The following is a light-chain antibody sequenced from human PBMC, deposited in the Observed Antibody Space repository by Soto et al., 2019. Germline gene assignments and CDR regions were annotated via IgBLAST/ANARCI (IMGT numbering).Light chain of an antibody. J-gene: IGKJ3*01. CDR2: AAS. Sequence: DIQMTQSPSSLSASVGDRVTITCRASQSISSYLNWYQQKPGKAPKLLIYAASSLQSGVPSRFSVSGSGTDFTLTISSLQPEDFSTYYCQQSYSTPFTFGPGTKVDMK. CDR3: QQSYSTPFT. CDR1: QSISSY. V-gene: IGKV1-39*01.